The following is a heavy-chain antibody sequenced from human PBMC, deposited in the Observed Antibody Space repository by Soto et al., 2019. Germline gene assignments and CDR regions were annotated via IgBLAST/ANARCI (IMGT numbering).Heavy chain of an antibody. D-gene: IGHD2-21*02. Sequence: QVQLVQSGAEVKKPGASVKVSCKASGDTFTDYYIHWVRQAPGQGLEWMGTVNPSGGHTTYAQHFLGRMTMTRDTSPSTPYMELTSRTSEDTAVYYCARGGHVVVVTAALDYWGQGTLVTVSS. V-gene: IGHV1-46*01. CDR1: GDTFTDYY. J-gene: IGHJ4*02. CDR2: VNPSGGHT. CDR3: ARGGHVVVVTAALDY.